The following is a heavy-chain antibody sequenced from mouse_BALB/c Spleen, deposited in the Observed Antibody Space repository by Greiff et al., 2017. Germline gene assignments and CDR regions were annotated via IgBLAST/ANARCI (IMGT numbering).Heavy chain of an antibody. V-gene: IGHV14-3*02. CDR3: ARSGDYDEGYAMDY. J-gene: IGHJ4*01. CDR1: GFNIKDTY. Sequence: EVQVVESGAELVKPGASVKLSCTASGFNIKDTYMHWVKQRPEQGLEWIGRIDPANGNTKYDPKFQGKATITADTSSNTAYLQLSSLTSEDTAVYYCARSGDYDEGYAMDYWGQGTSVTVSS. D-gene: IGHD2-4*01. CDR2: IDPANGNT.